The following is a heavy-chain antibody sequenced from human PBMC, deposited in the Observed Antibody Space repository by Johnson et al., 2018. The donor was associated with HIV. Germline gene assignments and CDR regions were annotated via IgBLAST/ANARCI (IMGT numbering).Heavy chain of an antibody. Sequence: VQLVESGGGLVQPGGSLRLSCAASGLTFSSYAMSWVRQAPGKGLEWVSVIYSGGRTYYADSVKGRSTLSRDNSKNTLYLQMNSLRAEDTAVYYCARESGYQIWGAFDIWGQGTMVTVSS. V-gene: IGHV3-66*02. CDR1: GLTFSSYA. D-gene: IGHD5-12*01. CDR2: IYSGGRT. J-gene: IGHJ3*02. CDR3: ARESGYQIWGAFDI.